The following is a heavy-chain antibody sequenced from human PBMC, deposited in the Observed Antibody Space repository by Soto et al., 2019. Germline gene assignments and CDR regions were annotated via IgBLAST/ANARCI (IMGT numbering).Heavy chain of an antibody. J-gene: IGHJ6*02. CDR3: AGERTVPPPGTYGMDV. Sequence: QVQLVESGGGVVQPGRSLRLSCAASGFTFSSYGMHWVRQAPGKGLEWVAVISYDGSNKYYADSVKGRFTISRDNSKNPLYLQMNSLRAEDTAVYYCAGERTVPPPGTYGMDVWGQGTTVTVSS. V-gene: IGHV3-30*03. D-gene: IGHD1-26*01. CDR2: ISYDGSNK. CDR1: GFTFSSYG.